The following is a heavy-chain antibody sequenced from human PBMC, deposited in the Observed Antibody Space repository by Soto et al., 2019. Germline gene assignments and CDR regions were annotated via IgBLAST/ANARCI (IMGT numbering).Heavy chain of an antibody. CDR2: ISGGAVST. J-gene: IGHJ4*02. V-gene: IGHV3-23*01. Sequence: EVQLLEWGGDLVQPGGSLRLSCAASGFTFSSSAMSWVRLVPGGGLEWVSAISGGAVSTYYTDSVKARFTLSRDNSKNTLYLLMISLRDEDTAVYYCAREDPFADVTKEPHFDYWVQGTLVTVSS. D-gene: IGHD4-17*01. CDR1: GFTFSSSA. CDR3: AREDPFADVTKEPHFDY.